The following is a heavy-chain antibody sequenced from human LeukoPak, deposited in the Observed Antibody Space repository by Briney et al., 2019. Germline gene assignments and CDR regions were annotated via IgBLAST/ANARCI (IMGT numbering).Heavy chain of an antibody. CDR2: IYSGGNT. CDR1: GFTVSSNY. J-gene: IGHJ4*02. CDR3: ARGPYYYDSAAFDY. Sequence: PGGSLRLSCAASGFTVSSNYMSWVRQAPGKGLEWVSVIYSGGNTYYADSVKGRFTISRDNSKNTLYLQMNSLRAEDTAVYYCARGPYYYDSAAFDYWGQGTLVTVSS. D-gene: IGHD3-22*01. V-gene: IGHV3-53*01.